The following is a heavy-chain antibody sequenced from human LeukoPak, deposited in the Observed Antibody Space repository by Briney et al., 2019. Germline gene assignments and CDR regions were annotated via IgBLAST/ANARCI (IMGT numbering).Heavy chain of an antibody. CDR1: GYTFTSYG. J-gene: IGHJ3*02. V-gene: IGHV1-18*04. CDR3: ARDPFTYSGSYRANDAFDI. CDR2: ISAYNGNT. D-gene: IGHD1-26*01. Sequence: ASVKVSCKASGYTFTSYGISWVRQAPGQGLEWMGWISAYNGNTNYAQKLQGRVTMTTDTSTSTAYMELRSLRSDDTAVYYCARDPFTYSGSYRANDAFDIWGQGTMVTVSS.